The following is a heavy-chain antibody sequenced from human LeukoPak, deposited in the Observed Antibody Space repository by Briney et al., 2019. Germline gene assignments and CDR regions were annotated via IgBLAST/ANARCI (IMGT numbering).Heavy chain of an antibody. J-gene: IGHJ4*02. Sequence: SETLSLTCTVSGYSISSGYYWGWIRQPPGRGLEWIGSIYHSGSTYYNPSLKSRVTISVDTSKNQFSLKLSSVTAADTAVYYCASGYSGYAPDYWGQGTLVTVSS. CDR3: ASGYSGYAPDY. CDR2: IYHSGST. CDR1: GYSISSGYY. V-gene: IGHV4-38-2*02. D-gene: IGHD5-12*01.